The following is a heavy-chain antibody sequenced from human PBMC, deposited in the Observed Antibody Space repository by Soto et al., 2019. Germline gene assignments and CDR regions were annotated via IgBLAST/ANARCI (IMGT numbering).Heavy chain of an antibody. CDR1: GFTFSSYS. Sequence: PGGSLRLSCAASGFTFSSYSMNWVRQAPGKGLEWVSSISSSSSYIYYADSVKGRFTISRDNAKNSLYLQMNSLRAEDTAVYYCARAVGGYEQGAFDIWGQGTMVTVSS. CDR2: ISSSSSYI. J-gene: IGHJ3*02. CDR3: ARAVGGYEQGAFDI. D-gene: IGHD5-12*01. V-gene: IGHV3-21*01.